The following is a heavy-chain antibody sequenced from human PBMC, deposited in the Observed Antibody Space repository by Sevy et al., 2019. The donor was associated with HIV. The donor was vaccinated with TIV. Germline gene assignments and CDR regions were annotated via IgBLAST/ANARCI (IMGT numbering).Heavy chain of an antibody. Sequence: GGSLRLSCAASEFTFSSYSMNWVRQAPGKGLEWVSYISSSSSTIYYADSVKGRFTISRDNAKNSLYLQMNSLRAEDTAVYYCARGRGGYYDAFDIWGQGTMVTVSS. CDR2: ISSSSSTI. CDR3: ARGRGGYYDAFDI. V-gene: IGHV3-48*01. D-gene: IGHD1-26*01. J-gene: IGHJ3*02. CDR1: EFTFSSYS.